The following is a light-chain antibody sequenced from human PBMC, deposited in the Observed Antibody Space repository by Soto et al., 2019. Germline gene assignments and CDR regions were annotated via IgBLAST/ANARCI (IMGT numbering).Light chain of an antibody. CDR3: QQYDTSDTWA. V-gene: IGKV3-20*01. CDR1: QSVSSSY. Sequence: EIVLTQSPGTLSLSPGERATLSCRASQSVSSSYLAWYQQKPGQAPRLLIYGASTRATGIPARFSGSGSGTDFTLTISKLEPGDFAVYYCQQYDTSDTWAFGQGTKVDIK. CDR2: GAS. J-gene: IGKJ1*01.